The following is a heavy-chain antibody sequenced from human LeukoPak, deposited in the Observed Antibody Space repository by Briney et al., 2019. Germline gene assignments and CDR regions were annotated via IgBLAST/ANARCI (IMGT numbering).Heavy chain of an antibody. J-gene: IGHJ4*02. CDR3: AKDSKYYGSGSYFDY. Sequence: PGGSLRLSCAASGFTFGSYAMNWVRQAPGKGLEWVAVMSYDGSNKYYADSVKGRFTISRDNSKNTLYLQMNSLRAEDTAVYYCAKDSKYYGSGSYFDYWGQGTLVTVSS. D-gene: IGHD3-10*01. CDR1: GFTFGSYA. V-gene: IGHV3-30*18. CDR2: MSYDGSNK.